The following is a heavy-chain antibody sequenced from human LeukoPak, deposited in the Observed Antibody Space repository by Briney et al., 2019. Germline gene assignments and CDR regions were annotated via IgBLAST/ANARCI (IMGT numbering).Heavy chain of an antibody. D-gene: IGHD3-3*01. J-gene: IGHJ5*02. Sequence: ASVKVSCKASGDTFSNYAVNWMRQAPGQGLEWMGGIIPLFRKANYAQKFQDRVTITADDSTTTVYMEVKGLRFEDTATYYCARVRMSAAALSWFGPWGQGTLVTISS. CDR1: GDTFSNYA. CDR2: IIPLFRKA. CDR3: ARVRMSAAALSWFGP. V-gene: IGHV1-69*01.